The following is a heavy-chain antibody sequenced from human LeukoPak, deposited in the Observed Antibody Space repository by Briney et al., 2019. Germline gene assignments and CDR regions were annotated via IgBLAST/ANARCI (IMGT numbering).Heavy chain of an antibody. CDR1: GFTFSSYA. D-gene: IGHD3-9*01. CDR2: ISYDGSNK. V-gene: IGHV3-30-3*01. CDR3: ARDSLYYDILTGYYPNFDY. J-gene: IGHJ4*02. Sequence: GKSLRLSCAASGFTFSSYAMHWVRQAPGKGLEWVAVISYDGSNKYYADSVKGRFTISRDNSRNTLYLQMNSLRAEDTAVYYCARDSLYYDILTGYYPNFDYWGQGTLVTVSS.